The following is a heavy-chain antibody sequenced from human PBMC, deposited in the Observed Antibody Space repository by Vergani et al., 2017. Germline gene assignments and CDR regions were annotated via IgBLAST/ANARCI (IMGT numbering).Heavy chain of an antibody. J-gene: IGHJ4*02. Sequence: QVQLQESGPGLVKPSETLSLTCTVSGGSISSSSYYWGWIRQPPGKGLEWIGSIYYSGSTYYNPSLKSRVTISVDTSKNQFSLKLSSVTAADTAVYYCVAYYDSSGYYLDYWGQGTLVTVSS. CDR1: GGSISSSSYY. D-gene: IGHD3-22*01. V-gene: IGHV4-39*07. CDR3: VAYYDSSGYYLDY. CDR2: IYYSGST.